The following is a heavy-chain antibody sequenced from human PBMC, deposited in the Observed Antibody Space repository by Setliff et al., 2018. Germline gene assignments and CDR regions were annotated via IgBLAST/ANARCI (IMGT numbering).Heavy chain of an antibody. D-gene: IGHD3-9*01. CDR1: GGTFSSYA. CDR3: ARGEAGYYEAFDI. Sequence: SVKVSCKASGGTFSSYAISWVRQAPGQGLEWMGGIIPILGIANYAQKFQGRVTLTTETSANTAYMELRSLRSDDTAVYYCARGEAGYYEAFDIWGQGTMVTVSS. CDR2: IIPILGIA. J-gene: IGHJ3*02. V-gene: IGHV1-69*10.